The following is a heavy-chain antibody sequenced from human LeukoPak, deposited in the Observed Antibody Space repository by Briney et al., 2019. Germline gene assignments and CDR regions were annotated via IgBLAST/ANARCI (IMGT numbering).Heavy chain of an antibody. CDR2: MNPNSGNT. CDR3: ARVGVQLERRWFDP. J-gene: IGHJ5*02. Sequence: ASVKVSCKASGYTFTSYDINWVRQATGQGLEWMGWMNPNSGNTGYAQKFQGRVTMTRNTSISTAYMELSSLRSEDTAVYYCARVGVQLERRWFDPWGQGTLVTVSS. V-gene: IGHV1-8*01. CDR1: GYTFTSYD. D-gene: IGHD1-1*01.